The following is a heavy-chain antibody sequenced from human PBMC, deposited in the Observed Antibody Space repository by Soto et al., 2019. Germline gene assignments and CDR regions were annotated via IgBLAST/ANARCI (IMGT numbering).Heavy chain of an antibody. V-gene: IGHV3-15*01. CDR1: GFTFTNAW. CDR3: TTDEWA. Sequence: EVQLVESGGGLVKPGGSLRLSCAASGFTFTNAWMSWVRQAPGKGLEWVGHIKSKTDGGTTDYAAPVKGRFTISRDDSKTTLNLEMNSLKTEDTAVYYCTTDEWAWGQGTLVTVSS. D-gene: IGHD1-26*01. J-gene: IGHJ5*02. CDR2: IKSKTDGGTT.